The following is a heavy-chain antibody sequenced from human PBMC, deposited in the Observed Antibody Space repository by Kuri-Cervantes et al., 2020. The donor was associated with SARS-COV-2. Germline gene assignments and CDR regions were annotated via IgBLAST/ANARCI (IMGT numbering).Heavy chain of an antibody. V-gene: IGHV3-48*02. Sequence: GESLKISCAASGFTFSSYAMHWVRQAPGKGLEWVSYISSSSSTIYYADSVKGRFTISRDNAKNSLYLQMNSLRDEDTAVYYCARVPYDILTGYYVSPIDYWGQGTLVTVSS. CDR2: ISSSSSTI. J-gene: IGHJ4*02. D-gene: IGHD3-9*01. CDR1: GFTFSSYA. CDR3: ARVPYDILTGYYVSPIDY.